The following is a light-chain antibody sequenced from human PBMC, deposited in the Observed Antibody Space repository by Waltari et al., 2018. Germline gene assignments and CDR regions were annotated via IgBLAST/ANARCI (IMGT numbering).Light chain of an antibody. CDR3: HQYYSTPRT. Sequence: DIVMTQSPDSLAVSLGERAPITCKSSQSVLYTSNSTNYLAWYQQKPGQPPKLLLYWASTRASGAPERFSGSGSGTDFTLTISSLQAEDVAVYYCHQYYSTPRTFGQGTKVEIK. CDR2: WAS. J-gene: IGKJ1*01. CDR1: QSVLYTSNSTNY. V-gene: IGKV4-1*01.